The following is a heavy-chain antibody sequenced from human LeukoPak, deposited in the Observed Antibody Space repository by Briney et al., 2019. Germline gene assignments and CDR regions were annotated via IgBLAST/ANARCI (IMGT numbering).Heavy chain of an antibody. CDR1: GFTFSSYV. J-gene: IGHJ3*01. CDR3: AKGKVNHDGALDA. Sequence: PGGSLRLSCATSGFTFSSYVMSWVRQAPGKGLEWVSAISGSGDSTFYADSVKGRFTISRDNSKNTLYLQMNSLRAEDTAVYYCAKGKVNHDGALDAWGQGTLVTVSS. V-gene: IGHV3-23*01. CDR2: ISGSGDST. D-gene: IGHD2-21*01.